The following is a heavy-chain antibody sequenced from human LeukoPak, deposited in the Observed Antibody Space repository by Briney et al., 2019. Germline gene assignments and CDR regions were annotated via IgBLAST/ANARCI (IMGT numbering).Heavy chain of an antibody. D-gene: IGHD2-2*01. V-gene: IGHV1-8*03. Sequence: ASVKVSCKASGYTFSSYDINWVRQAAGQGLEWMGWMNPKTGNTGFSQKFQGRVAITRDTSISTAYMELSRLTSEDTGVYYCTRGLPRDGLVVIAAANEYWGQGSLVTVSS. CDR2: MNPKTGNT. J-gene: IGHJ4*02. CDR1: GYTFSSYD. CDR3: TRGLPRDGLVVIAAANEY.